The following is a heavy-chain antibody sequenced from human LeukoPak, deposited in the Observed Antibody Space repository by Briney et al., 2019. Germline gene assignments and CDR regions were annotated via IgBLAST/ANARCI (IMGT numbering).Heavy chain of an antibody. CDR2: INPDGGNT. Sequence: ASVKVSCKASGYTFTSSYIHWVRQAPGQVLEWMGLINPDGGNTNYAQNFQGRLTLTRDTSTSTVYMELSSLRSEDTAIYYCARIRDGYNDAYDIWGQGTVVTVPS. V-gene: IGHV1-46*01. D-gene: IGHD5-24*01. CDR3: ARIRDGYNDAYDI. CDR1: GYTFTSSY. J-gene: IGHJ3*02.